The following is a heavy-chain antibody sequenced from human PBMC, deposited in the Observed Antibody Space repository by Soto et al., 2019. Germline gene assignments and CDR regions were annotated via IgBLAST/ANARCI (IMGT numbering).Heavy chain of an antibody. CDR3: ANSYDSSGYHYGMDV. D-gene: IGHD3-22*01. J-gene: IGHJ6*02. CDR2: IYYSGST. Sequence: SETLSLTCTVSGASITSYYWSWIRQPPGKGLEWIGYIYYSGSTSYNPSLKSRVTISVDRSKNQFSLRLSSVTAADTAVYYCANSYDSSGYHYGMDVWGQGTTVTVSS. V-gene: IGHV4-59*01. CDR1: GASITSYY.